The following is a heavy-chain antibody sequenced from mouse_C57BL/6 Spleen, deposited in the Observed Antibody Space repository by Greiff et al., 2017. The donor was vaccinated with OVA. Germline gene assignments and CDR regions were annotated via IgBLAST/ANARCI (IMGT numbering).Heavy chain of an antibody. J-gene: IGHJ4*01. V-gene: IGHV1-64*01. Sequence: QVQLQQPGAELVKPGASVKLSCKASGYTFTSYWMHWVKQRPGQGLEWIGMIHPNSGSTNYNEKFKGKATLTVDKSSSTACMHLRSLTYEDSAVYDCASKSPYEYYAMDYWGQGTSVTVSS. CDR1: GYTFTSYW. CDR2: IHPNSGST. D-gene: IGHD2-3*01. CDR3: ASKSPYEYYAMDY.